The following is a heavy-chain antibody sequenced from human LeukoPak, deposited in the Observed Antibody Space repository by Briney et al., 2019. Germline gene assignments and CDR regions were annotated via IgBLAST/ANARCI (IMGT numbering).Heavy chain of an antibody. CDR1: GGSLSSDTYY. V-gene: IGHV4-39*01. CDR2: IYYSGST. D-gene: IGHD6-13*01. CDR3: ATYSSNLGCRDS. Sequence: SETLSLTCTVSGGSLSSDTYYWGWIRQPPGKGLEWLGNIYYSGSTYYNPSLKSRVTISVNTSKNQFSLKLSFVSAADTAVYYCATYSSNLGCRDSWGQGTLVPVSS. J-gene: IGHJ5*01.